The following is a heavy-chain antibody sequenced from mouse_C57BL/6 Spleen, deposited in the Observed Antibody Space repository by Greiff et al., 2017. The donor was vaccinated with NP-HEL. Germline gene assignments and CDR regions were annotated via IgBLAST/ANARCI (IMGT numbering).Heavy chain of an antibody. V-gene: IGHV1-78*01. CDR2: IYPRDGST. CDR3: ARGGDYGSSPYYFDY. D-gene: IGHD1-1*01. J-gene: IGHJ2*01. Sequence: VKLQESDAELVKPGASVKISCKVSGYTFTDHTIHWMKQRPEQGLEWIGYIYPRDGSTKYNEKFKGKATLTADKSSSTAYMQLNSLTSEDSAVYFCARGGDYGSSPYYFDYWGQGTTLTVSS. CDR1: GYTFTDHT.